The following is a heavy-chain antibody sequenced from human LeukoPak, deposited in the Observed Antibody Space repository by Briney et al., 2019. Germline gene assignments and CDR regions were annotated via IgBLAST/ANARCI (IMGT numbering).Heavy chain of an antibody. V-gene: IGHV3-21*01. D-gene: IGHD6-19*01. Sequence: GGSLRLSCAASGFTFSSYSMNWVRQAPGKGLEWVSSISSSSSYIYYADSVKGRFTISRDNAKNSLYLQMNSLRAEDTAVYYCARDKQWLVRTSRGFFDYWGRGTLVTVSS. J-gene: IGHJ4*02. CDR3: ARDKQWLVRTSRGFFDY. CDR2: ISSSSSYI. CDR1: GFTFSSYS.